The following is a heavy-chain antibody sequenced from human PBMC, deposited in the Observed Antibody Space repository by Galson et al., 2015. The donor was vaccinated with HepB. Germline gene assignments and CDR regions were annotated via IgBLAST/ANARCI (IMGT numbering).Heavy chain of an antibody. Sequence: SLRLSCAASGFRFSDYYMAWIRQAPGKGLEWISYISTSRDYTNYADSVMGRFTISIDNAQNSLFLQMNTLRVEDTAVYYCARDLRPHCGTRCYLTFDYWGQGILVTVSS. CDR2: ISTSRDYT. D-gene: IGHD2-21*01. V-gene: IGHV3-11*06. J-gene: IGHJ4*02. CDR1: GFRFSDYY. CDR3: ARDLRPHCGTRCYLTFDY.